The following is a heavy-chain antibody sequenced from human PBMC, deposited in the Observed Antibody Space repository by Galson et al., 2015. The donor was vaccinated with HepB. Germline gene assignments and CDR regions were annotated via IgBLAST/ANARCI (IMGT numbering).Heavy chain of an antibody. Sequence: SLRLSCAASGFTFSSYGMHWVRQAPGKGLEWVAFIRYDGSNKYYADSVKGRFTISRDNSKNTLYLQMNSLRAEDTAVYYCAKGGRGPVRGVIIILDYWGQGTLVTVSS. CDR2: IRYDGSNK. J-gene: IGHJ4*02. D-gene: IGHD3-10*02. CDR1: GFTFSSYG. CDR3: AKGGRGPVRGVIIILDY. V-gene: IGHV3-30*02.